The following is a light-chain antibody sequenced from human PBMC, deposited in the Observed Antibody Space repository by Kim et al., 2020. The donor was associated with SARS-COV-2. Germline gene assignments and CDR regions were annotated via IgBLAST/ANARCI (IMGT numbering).Light chain of an antibody. Sequence: ASTGDRVTITCRASQSISSSLAWYQQKPGKGPNLLIYGASTLQSGVPSRFSGSGYGTDVTLTISSLQSEDFATYYCQQYDNYPWTFGQGTKVDIK. J-gene: IGKJ1*01. V-gene: IGKV1-8*01. CDR3: QQYDNYPWT. CDR1: QSISSS. CDR2: GAS.